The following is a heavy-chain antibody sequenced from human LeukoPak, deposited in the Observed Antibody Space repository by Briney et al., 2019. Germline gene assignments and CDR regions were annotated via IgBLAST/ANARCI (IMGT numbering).Heavy chain of an antibody. J-gene: IGHJ4*02. CDR3: ARGITVAALDS. V-gene: IGHV4-30-4*01. CDR1: SVSITGGDYY. D-gene: IGHD6-19*01. Sequence: PSETLSLTCTVSSVSITGGDYYWSWLRQPPGKGLEWMGYVYHSGATHYSPSLESRVAMSVETSKKQFSLKLSSVTAADTAVYYCARGITVAALDSWGQGTLVTVSS. CDR2: VYHSGAT.